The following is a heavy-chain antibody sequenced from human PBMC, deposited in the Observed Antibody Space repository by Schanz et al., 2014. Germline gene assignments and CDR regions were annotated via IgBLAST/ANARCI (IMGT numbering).Heavy chain of an antibody. CDR3: AKGMGYCSGGTCYDYYYYGLDV. D-gene: IGHD2-15*01. CDR2: ISHSGGSK. V-gene: IGHV3-23*01. Sequence: EVQLLESGGGLVQPGGSLRLSCGGSGFTFSSYAMTWVRQAPGKGLEWVSSISHSGGSKYYADSVKGRFTISRDNSENTLYLQMNSLSADDTAVFYCAKGMGYCSGGTCYDYYYYGLDVWGQGTTVTVSS. J-gene: IGHJ6*02. CDR1: GFTFSSYA.